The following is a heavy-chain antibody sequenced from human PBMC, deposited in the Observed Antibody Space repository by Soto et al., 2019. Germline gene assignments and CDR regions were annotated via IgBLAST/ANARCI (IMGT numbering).Heavy chain of an antibody. V-gene: IGHV3-73*01. D-gene: IGHD1-7*01. CDR1: GFTFSGSA. J-gene: IGHJ5*02. CDR2: IKTKTNSYAT. CDR3: TRLPNWNFRFDP. Sequence: GGSLRLSCAASGFTFSGSAIHWVRQASGKGLEWVGRIKTKTNSYATAYAASVKGRFTISRDDSKNTAYLQMNSLKIEDTAVYYCTRLPNWNFRFDPWGQGTLVTVS.